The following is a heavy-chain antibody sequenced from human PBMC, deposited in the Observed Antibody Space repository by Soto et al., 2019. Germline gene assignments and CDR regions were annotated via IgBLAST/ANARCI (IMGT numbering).Heavy chain of an antibody. Sequence: ASVKVSCKASGYTFTSYGISWVRQAPGQGLEWMGLISAYNGNTNYAQKLQGRVTMTTDTSTSTAYMELRSLRSDDTAVYYCARNWFSVAGRFHFDYWGQGIPVTSPQ. V-gene: IGHV1-18*04. J-gene: IGHJ4*02. CDR1: GYTFTSYG. CDR3: ARNWFSVAGRFHFDY. CDR2: ISAYNGNT. D-gene: IGHD6-19*01.